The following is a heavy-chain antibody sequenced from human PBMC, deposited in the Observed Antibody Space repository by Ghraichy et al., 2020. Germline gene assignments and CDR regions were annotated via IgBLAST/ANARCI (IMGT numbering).Heavy chain of an antibody. V-gene: IGHV4-59*08. D-gene: IGHD3-10*01. CDR1: GGSISSYY. Sequence: SQTLSLTCTVSGGSISSYYWSWIRQPPGKGLEWIGYIYYSGSTNYNPSLKSRVTISVDTSKNQFSLKLSSVTAADTAVYYCARRLLIGRMFDAFDIWGQGTMVTVAS. J-gene: IGHJ3*02. CDR3: ARRLLIGRMFDAFDI. CDR2: IYYSGST.